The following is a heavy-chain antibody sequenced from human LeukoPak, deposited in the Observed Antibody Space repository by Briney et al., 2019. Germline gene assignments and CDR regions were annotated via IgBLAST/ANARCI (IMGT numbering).Heavy chain of an antibody. CDR2: ISYDGSNK. V-gene: IGHV3-30*04. J-gene: IGHJ6*02. D-gene: IGHD4-23*01. CDR1: GFTFSSYA. Sequence: GGSLRLSCAASGFTFSSYAMHWVRQAPGKGLEWVAVISYDGSNKYYADSVKGRFTISRDNSKSTLYLQMNSLRAEDTAVYYCARDLDYGGKWRYYYYGMDVWGQGTTVTVSS. CDR3: ARDLDYGGKWRYYYYGMDV.